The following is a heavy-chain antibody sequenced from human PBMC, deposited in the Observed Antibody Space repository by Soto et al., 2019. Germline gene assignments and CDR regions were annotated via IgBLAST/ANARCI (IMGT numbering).Heavy chain of an antibody. CDR3: ARVSRCDHGRHVFYI. Sequence: SVNVSCKASGGTFSSYAISWVRQAPGQGLEWMGGIIPIFGTANYAQKFQGRVKITADESTRTAYTELSSLRSEDTAVYYCARVSRCDHGRHVFYICGQGTMVTGSS. V-gene: IGHV1-69*13. J-gene: IGHJ3*02. CDR1: GGTFSSYA. CDR2: IIPIFGTA. D-gene: IGHD2-21*02.